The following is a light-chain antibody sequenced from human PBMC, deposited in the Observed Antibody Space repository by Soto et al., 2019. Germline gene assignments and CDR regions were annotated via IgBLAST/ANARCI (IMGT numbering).Light chain of an antibody. CDR3: QQYDSSPKT. Sequence: EIVLTQSPATLSLSPGERATLSCRASQSVGNNLAWYQQKPGQAPGLLIYEASTRATGIPARFSGSGSGTDFTLTISSLEPEDFAVYYCQQYDSSPKTFGQGTKVDIK. V-gene: IGKV3-11*01. J-gene: IGKJ1*01. CDR1: QSVGNN. CDR2: EAS.